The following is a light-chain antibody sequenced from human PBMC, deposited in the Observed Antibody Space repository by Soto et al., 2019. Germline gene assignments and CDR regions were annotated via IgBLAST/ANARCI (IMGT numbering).Light chain of an antibody. CDR2: RNN. V-gene: IGLV1-47*01. CDR1: SSNIGSNY. Sequence: QSVLTQPPSASGTPGQRVTISCSGSSSNIGSNYVYWYQQLPGPAPKLLIHRNNQRPSGVPDRFSGSKSGTSASLAISGLRSDDDAAYYCAAWDDSLSAFVFGTGTKLTVL. CDR3: AAWDDSLSAFV. J-gene: IGLJ1*01.